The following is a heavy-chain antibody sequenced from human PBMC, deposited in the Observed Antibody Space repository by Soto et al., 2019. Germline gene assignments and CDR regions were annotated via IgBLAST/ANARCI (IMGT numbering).Heavy chain of an antibody. CDR3: ARVGWDGSGLDS. CDR2: INPKSGDT. D-gene: IGHD3-10*01. J-gene: IGHJ4*02. CDR1: GYTFTDYY. V-gene: IGHV1-2*02. Sequence: QVRLVQSGAEVKKPGASVRVSCKASGYTFTDYYVHWVRQAPGQGLEWMGWINPKSGDTSYPQKFQGRVTMTRDTSISSAFMDLRRLRSDDTAVYYCARVGWDGSGLDSWGQGTLLIVSS.